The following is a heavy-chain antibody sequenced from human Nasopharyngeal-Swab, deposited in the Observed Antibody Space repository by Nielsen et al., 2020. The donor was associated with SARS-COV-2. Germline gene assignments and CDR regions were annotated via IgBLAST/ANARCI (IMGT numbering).Heavy chain of an antibody. CDR2: IYYSGST. CDR1: GGSVSSGSYY. Sequence: SETLSLTCTVSGGSVSSGSYYWSWIRQPPGKGLEWIGYIYYSGSTNYNPSLKSRVTISGDTSKNQFSLKMSSVTAADTAVYYCARGSCSGGSCSPYTWFDPWGQGTLVTVSS. CDR3: ARGSCSGGSCSPYTWFDP. V-gene: IGHV4-61*01. J-gene: IGHJ5*02. D-gene: IGHD2-15*01.